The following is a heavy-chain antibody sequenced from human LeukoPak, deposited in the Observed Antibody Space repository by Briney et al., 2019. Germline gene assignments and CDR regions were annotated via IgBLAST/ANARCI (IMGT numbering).Heavy chain of an antibody. CDR3: ARDLRLWFGELHQYYYYMDV. D-gene: IGHD3-10*01. J-gene: IGHJ6*03. Sequence: ASVKVSCKASGYTFTSYYMHWVRQAPGQGLEWMGIINPSGGSTSYAQKFQGRVTMTRDTSTSTVYMELSSLRSEDTAVYYCARDLRLWFGELHQYYYYMDVWGKGTTVTISS. CDR1: GYTFTSYY. CDR2: INPSGGST. V-gene: IGHV1-46*01.